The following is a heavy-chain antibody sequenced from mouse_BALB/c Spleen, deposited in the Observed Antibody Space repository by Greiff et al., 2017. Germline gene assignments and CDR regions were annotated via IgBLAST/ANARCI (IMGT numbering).Heavy chain of an antibody. CDR3: ARGTGTSYWYFDV. CDR1: GYTFTDYA. D-gene: IGHD4-1*01. V-gene: IGHV1S137*01. CDR2: ISTYYGDA. Sequence: QVQLKESGAELVRPGVSVKISCKGSGYTFTDYAMHWVKQSHAKSLEWIGIISTYYGDASYNQKFKGNATMAVDKPSSKAYMEIARLTSEDSAIYYCARGTGTSYWYFDVWGEGTTVTVSS. J-gene: IGHJ1*01.